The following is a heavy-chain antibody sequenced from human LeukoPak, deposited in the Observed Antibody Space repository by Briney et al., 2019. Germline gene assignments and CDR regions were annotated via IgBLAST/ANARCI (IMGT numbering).Heavy chain of an antibody. CDR1: GFTFSSYS. CDR3: ARHLSGVTGYTYGRGIDY. Sequence: GGSLRLSCAASGFTFSSYSMNWVRQAPGKGLEWVSYISSSSSTIYYADSVKGRFTISRDNAKTSLYLQMNSLRAEDTAVYFCARHLSGVTGYTYGRGIDYWGQGTLVTVSS. D-gene: IGHD5-18*01. J-gene: IGHJ4*02. V-gene: IGHV3-48*04. CDR2: ISSSSSTI.